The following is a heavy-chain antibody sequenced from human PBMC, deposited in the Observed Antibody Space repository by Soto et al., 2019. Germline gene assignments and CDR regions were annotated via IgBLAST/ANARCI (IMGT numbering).Heavy chain of an antibody. CDR2: SSASGRNT. V-gene: IGHV3-23*01. D-gene: IGHD3-22*01. CDR1: GFPISSYA. CDR3: AKDRDNRGYYSYSFHY. J-gene: IGHJ4*01. Sequence: GGPLRLSCIASGFPISSYAMSRVRQAPGKGLEWFTYSSASGRNTDSADSARGRFTISRDNSTQTLYLQFDSLRAEDTAVHYCAKDRDNRGYYSYSFHYWGQGTLVTVSS.